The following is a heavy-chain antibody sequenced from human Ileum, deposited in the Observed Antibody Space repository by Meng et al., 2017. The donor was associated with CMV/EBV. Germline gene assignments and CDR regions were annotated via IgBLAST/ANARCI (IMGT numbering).Heavy chain of an antibody. CDR1: GYTFTGYG. CDR3: ARDRVWEPTFDY. J-gene: IGHJ4*01. D-gene: IGHD3-16*01. V-gene: IGHV1-18*04. CDR2: ISTYNDDR. Sequence: ASVKVSCKTSGYTFTGYGISWVRQAPGQGLEWMGWISTYNDDRNYVQKFQGRVSMITDRSTNTAYIELRSLKSDDTAVYYCARDRVWEPTFDYWGQGTLVTVSS.